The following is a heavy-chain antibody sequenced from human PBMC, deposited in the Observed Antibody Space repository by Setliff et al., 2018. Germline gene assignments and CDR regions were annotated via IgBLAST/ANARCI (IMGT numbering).Heavy chain of an antibody. Sequence: SLRLSCAASGFTFDDYAMHWVRQAPGKGLEWVSGISWNSGSIGYADSVKGRFTISRDNAKNSLYLQMNSLRAEDMALYYCAKGGRRWLQFDAFDIWGQGTMVTVSS. V-gene: IGHV3-9*03. D-gene: IGHD5-12*01. CDR1: GFTFDDYA. CDR2: ISWNSGSI. CDR3: AKGGRRWLQFDAFDI. J-gene: IGHJ3*02.